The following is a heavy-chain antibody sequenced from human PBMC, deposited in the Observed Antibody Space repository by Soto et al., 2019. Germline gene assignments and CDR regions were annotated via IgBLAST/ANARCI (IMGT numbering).Heavy chain of an antibody. CDR1: VFTFRTYV. J-gene: IGHJ4*02. CDR3: ARWGTTGGLDV. CDR2: TSYDGSTN. V-gene: IGHV3-33*05. Sequence: ESGGGVVHPGTSLRLSCLGSVFTFRTYVIHWVRQATGKGLEWVALTSYDGSTNFYGDSLKARFTISRHNSRNTVEQQMESLTFEDTELNYCARWGTTGGLDVWGKGTLVSVSS. D-gene: IGHD3-16*01.